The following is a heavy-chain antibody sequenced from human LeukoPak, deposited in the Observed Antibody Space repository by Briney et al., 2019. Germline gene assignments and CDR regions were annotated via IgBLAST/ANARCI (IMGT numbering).Heavy chain of an antibody. Sequence: GGSLRLSCAASGFTFSSYWMSWVRQAPGKGLEWVANIKQDGSEKYYVDSVKGRFTLSRDNSNKTLYLQMSGLRAEDTATYFCAKEYRGYLDPWGQGILVTVSS. CDR2: IKQDGSEK. CDR1: GFTFSSYW. CDR3: AKEYRGYLDP. J-gene: IGHJ5*02. D-gene: IGHD5-12*01. V-gene: IGHV3-7*03.